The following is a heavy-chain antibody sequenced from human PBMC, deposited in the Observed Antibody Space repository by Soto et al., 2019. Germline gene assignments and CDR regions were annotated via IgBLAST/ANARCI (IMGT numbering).Heavy chain of an antibody. Sequence: QVQLVQSGAEVKKPGSSVKVSCKASGGTFSSYTISWVRQAPGQGLEWVGRIIPILGIANYAQKFQGRVTITADKSTSTAYMELISLRSEDTAVYYCARGSGGGFVSGAWFDPWGQGTLVTVSS. D-gene: IGHD3-10*01. V-gene: IGHV1-69*02. CDR1: GGTFSSYT. CDR2: IIPILGIA. J-gene: IGHJ5*02. CDR3: ARGSGGGFVSGAWFDP.